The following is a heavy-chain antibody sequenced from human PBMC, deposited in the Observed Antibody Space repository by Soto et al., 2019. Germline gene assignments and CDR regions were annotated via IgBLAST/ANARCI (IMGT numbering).Heavy chain of an antibody. D-gene: IGHD6-13*01. J-gene: IGHJ4*02. CDR2: ISGSGGGT. CDR1: GFTFSNYA. V-gene: IGHV3-23*04. Sequence: EVQLVESGGGLVKPGGSLRLSCAASGFTFSNYAMNWVRQAPGKGLEWVSSISGSGGGTYYADSVKGRFTISRDNSKNTLYLHMNSLRADDTAVYHCAKATQPAAGYWGQGTLVTVSS. CDR3: AKATQPAAGY.